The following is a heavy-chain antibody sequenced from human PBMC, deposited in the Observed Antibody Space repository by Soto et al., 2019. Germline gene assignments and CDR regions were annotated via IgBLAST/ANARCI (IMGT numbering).Heavy chain of an antibody. Sequence: GASVKVSCKASGYTFTGYYMHWVRQAPGQGLEWMGWINPNSGGTNYAQKLQGWVTITRDTSISTAYMELSRLRSDDTAVYYCAREPPRRAAFDIWGQGTRVTVTS. CDR2: INPNSGGT. CDR1: GYTFTGYY. CDR3: AREPPRRAAFDI. J-gene: IGHJ3*02. V-gene: IGHV1-2*04.